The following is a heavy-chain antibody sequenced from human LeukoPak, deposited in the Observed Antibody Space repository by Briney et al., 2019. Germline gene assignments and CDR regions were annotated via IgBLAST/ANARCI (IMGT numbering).Heavy chain of an antibody. V-gene: IGHV1-2*02. D-gene: IGHD3-10*01. J-gene: IGHJ4*02. CDR3: ARDLGEIVRGVIDY. Sequence: GASVKVSCKASGYTFTGYYMHWVRQAPGQGLEWMGWINPNSGGTNYAQKFQGRVTMTRDTSISTAYMELSRLRSDDTAVYYCARDLGEIVRGVIDYWGQGSLVTVSS. CDR2: INPNSGGT. CDR1: GYTFTGYY.